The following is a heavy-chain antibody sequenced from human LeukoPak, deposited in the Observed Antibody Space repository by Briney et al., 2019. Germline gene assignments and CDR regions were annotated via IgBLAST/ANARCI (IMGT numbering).Heavy chain of an antibody. CDR1: GFSLSSYA. D-gene: IGHD2-8*01. CDR3: AREGGIVLIVYATSPLGDLNSDFDY. J-gene: IGHJ4*02. V-gene: IGHV3-7*01. Sequence: PGGSLRLSCTVSGFSLSSYAMSWVRQAPGKGLEWVANIKQDGSEKYYVDSVKGRFTVSRDNAKNSLYLQMNSLRAGDTAVYYCAREGGIVLIVYATSPLGDLNSDFDYWGQGTLVTVSS. CDR2: IKQDGSEK.